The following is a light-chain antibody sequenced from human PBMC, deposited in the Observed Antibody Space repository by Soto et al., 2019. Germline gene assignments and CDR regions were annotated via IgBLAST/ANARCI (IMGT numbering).Light chain of an antibody. CDR2: DAS. V-gene: IGKV3-11*01. CDR1: QSFSSY. CDR3: QQRSNWPPVIT. J-gene: IGKJ5*01. Sequence: EIVLTQSPATLSLSPGERATLSCRASQSFSSYLAWYQQKPGQAPRLLIYDASKRATDIPARFSGRGSGTDFTLTIRSLEPEDFAVYYCQQRSNWPPVITFGQGTRLEIK.